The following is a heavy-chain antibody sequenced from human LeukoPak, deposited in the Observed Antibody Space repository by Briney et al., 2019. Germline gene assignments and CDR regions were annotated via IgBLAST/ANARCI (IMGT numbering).Heavy chain of an antibody. Sequence: SQTLSLTCTVSGDSISSGNYYWTCIRQPAGKGLEWIGRIYTSGNTNSNPSLKSQVTLSMDTSKNQPSLNLNSVTAADTAVYYCARDRAGDSFDIWGQGTMVTVSS. CDR3: ARDRAGDSFDI. CDR2: IYTSGNT. J-gene: IGHJ3*02. CDR1: GDSISSGNYY. D-gene: IGHD7-27*01. V-gene: IGHV4-61*02.